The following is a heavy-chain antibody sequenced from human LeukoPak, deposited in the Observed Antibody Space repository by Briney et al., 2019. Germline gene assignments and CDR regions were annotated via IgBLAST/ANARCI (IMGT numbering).Heavy chain of an antibody. CDR2: MKPNSGNT. CDR3: ARTTGAVAATDFDY. V-gene: IGHV1-8*01. CDR1: GYTFTSYD. Sequence: GASVKVSCKASGYTFTSYDINWVRQATGQGLEWMGWMKPNSGNTGYAQKFQGRVTMTRNTSISTAYMELSSLRSEDTAAYYCARTTGAVAATDFDYWGQGTLVTVSS. J-gene: IGHJ4*02. D-gene: IGHD2-15*01.